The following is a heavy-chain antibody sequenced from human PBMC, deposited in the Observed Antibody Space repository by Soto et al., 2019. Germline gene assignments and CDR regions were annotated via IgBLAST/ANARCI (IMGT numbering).Heavy chain of an antibody. J-gene: IGHJ4*02. D-gene: IGHD3-9*01. V-gene: IGHV4-59*01. Sequence: SETLSLTCTVSGGSISSYYWSWIRQPPGKGLEWIGYIYYSGSTNYNPSLKSRVTISVDTSKNQFSLKLSSVTAAVTAVYYCARAIDSYDILAGYTYYFDYWGQGTLVTVSS. CDR2: IYYSGST. CDR1: GGSISSYY. CDR3: ARAIDSYDILAGYTYYFDY.